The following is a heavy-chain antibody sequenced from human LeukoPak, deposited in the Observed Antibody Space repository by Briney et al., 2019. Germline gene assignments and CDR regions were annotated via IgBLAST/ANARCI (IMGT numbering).Heavy chain of an antibody. V-gene: IGHV4-34*01. Sequence: PSGALSLTCAVYGGSFSGYYWSWIRQPPGKGLEWIGEINHSGSTNYNPSLKSRVTISVDTSKNQFSLKLSSVTAADTAVYYCARHYISGYFFDYWGQGTLVTVSS. CDR1: GGSFSGYY. J-gene: IGHJ4*02. CDR3: ARHYISGYFFDY. D-gene: IGHD3-10*01. CDR2: INHSGST.